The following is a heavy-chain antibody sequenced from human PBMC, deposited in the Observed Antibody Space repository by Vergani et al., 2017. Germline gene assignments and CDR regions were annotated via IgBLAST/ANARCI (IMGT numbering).Heavy chain of an antibody. Sequence: QVQLVESGGGVVQPGGSLRLSCAASGFTFSSCGMHWVRQAPGKGLEWVAFIRYDGSNKYYADSVKGRFTISRDNSKNTLYLQMNSLRAEDTAVYYCAKAYCSSTSCYSRGPLDYWGQGTQVTVSS. CDR1: GFTFSSCG. CDR2: IRYDGSNK. CDR3: AKAYCSSTSCYSRGPLDY. V-gene: IGHV3-30*02. J-gene: IGHJ4*02. D-gene: IGHD2-2*01.